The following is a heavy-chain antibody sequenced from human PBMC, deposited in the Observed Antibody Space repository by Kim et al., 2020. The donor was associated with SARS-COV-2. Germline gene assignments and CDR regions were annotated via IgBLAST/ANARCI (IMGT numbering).Heavy chain of an antibody. CDR2: IYSGGST. Sequence: GGSLRLSCAASGFTVSSNYMSWVRQAPGKGLEWVSVIYSGGSTYYADSVKGRFTISRDNSKNTLYLQMNSLRAEDTAVYYCASPVLLWFGEVAFDYWGQGTLDTVSS. CDR3: ASPVLLWFGEVAFDY. D-gene: IGHD3-10*01. CDR1: GFTVSSNY. J-gene: IGHJ4*02. V-gene: IGHV3-53*01.